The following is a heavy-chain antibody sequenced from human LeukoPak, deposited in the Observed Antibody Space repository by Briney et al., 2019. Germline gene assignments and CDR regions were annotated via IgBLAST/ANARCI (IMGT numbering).Heavy chain of an antibody. Sequence: SETLSLTCTVSGASFSSDYWTWIRQSAGKGLEWIGRVFAATGATTYNPSFRSRVTMSADSSRNQFSLILTSVTAADTAVYFCARDRWWRNYDVSQDFWGQGILVSV. J-gene: IGHJ4*02. D-gene: IGHD3-3*01. V-gene: IGHV4-4*07. CDR2: VFAATGAT. CDR1: GASFSSDY. CDR3: ARDRWWRNYDVSQDF.